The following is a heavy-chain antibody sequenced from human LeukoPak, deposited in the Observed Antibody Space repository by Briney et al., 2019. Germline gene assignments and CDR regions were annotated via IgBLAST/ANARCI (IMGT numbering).Heavy chain of an antibody. CDR1: GFTFSSYS. CDR2: ISTNSSYI. Sequence: GASVRLSCAASGFTFSSYSMHWVRQAPGQGLEWVSSISTNSSYIYYADSVQGRFTISRDNAKNSLYLQLNSLRADDTAVYYCARYSSGSYGSQDWGQGALVTVSS. CDR3: ARYSSGSYGSQD. V-gene: IGHV3-21*01. D-gene: IGHD6-19*01. J-gene: IGHJ4*02.